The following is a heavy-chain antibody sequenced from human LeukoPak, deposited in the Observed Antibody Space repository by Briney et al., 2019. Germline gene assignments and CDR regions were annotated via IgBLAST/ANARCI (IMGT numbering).Heavy chain of an antibody. CDR1: GFSFSSYG. D-gene: IGHD3-10*01. CDR3: ARDEERELRGDNWFDH. J-gene: IGHJ5*02. V-gene: IGHV3-33*01. CDR2: IWYDGSNK. Sequence: TGGSLRLSCAASGFSFSSYGMHWVRQAPGKGLEWVAVIWYDGSNKYYADSVKGRFTISRDNSKNTLYLQMNSLRVEDTAVYYCARDEERELRGDNWFDHWGQGTLVTVSS.